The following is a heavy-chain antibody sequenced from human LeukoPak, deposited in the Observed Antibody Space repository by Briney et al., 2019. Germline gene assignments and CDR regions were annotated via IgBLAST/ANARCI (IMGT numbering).Heavy chain of an antibody. CDR2: ISYDGSNK. Sequence: TGRSLRLSCAASGFTFSNYGMHWVRQAPGKGLEWVAVISYDGSNKYYADSVKGRFTISRDKSKNTLYLQMNSLRAEDTAVYYCAKPSERVVVAVYYFDYWGQGTLVTVSS. CDR3: AKPSERVVVAVYYFDY. J-gene: IGHJ4*02. V-gene: IGHV3-30*18. D-gene: IGHD2-15*01. CDR1: GFTFSNYG.